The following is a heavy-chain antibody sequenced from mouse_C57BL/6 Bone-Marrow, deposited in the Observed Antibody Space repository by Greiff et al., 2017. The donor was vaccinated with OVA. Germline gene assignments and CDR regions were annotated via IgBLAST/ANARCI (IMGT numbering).Heavy chain of an antibody. D-gene: IGHD2-2*01. V-gene: IGHV14-4*01. CDR1: GFNIKDDY. CDR3: TGNGYGGNYYFDY. J-gene: IGHJ2*01. CDR2: IDPENGDT. Sequence: DVKLQESGAELVRPGASVKLSCTASGFNIKDDYMHWVKQRPEQGLEWIGWIDPENGDTEYASKFQGKATITADTSSNTAYLQLSSLTSEDTAVYYCTGNGYGGNYYFDYWGQGTTLTVSS.